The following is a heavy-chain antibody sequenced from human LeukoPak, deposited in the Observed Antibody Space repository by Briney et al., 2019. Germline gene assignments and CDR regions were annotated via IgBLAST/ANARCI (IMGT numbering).Heavy chain of an antibody. CDR2: IYYSGST. Sequence: SETLSLTCTVSGGSISSYYWSWIRQHPGKGLEWIGYIYYSGSTYYNPSLKSRVTISVDTSKNQFSLKLSSVTAADTAVYYCARHREYYDYWYFDLWGRGTLVTVSS. V-gene: IGHV4-59*06. CDR1: GGSISSYY. J-gene: IGHJ2*01. CDR3: ARHREYYDYWYFDL. D-gene: IGHD3-22*01.